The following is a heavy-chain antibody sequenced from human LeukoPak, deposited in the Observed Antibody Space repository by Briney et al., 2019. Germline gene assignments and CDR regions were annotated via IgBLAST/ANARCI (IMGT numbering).Heavy chain of an antibody. CDR3: ARGYGGWFDP. D-gene: IGHD3-10*01. V-gene: IGHV3-74*01. J-gene: IGHJ5*02. Sequence: GGSLRLSCAASGFSFSSFWMHWVRQAPGKGLVWVSRIKSDASSSYYADSVKGRFSISRDNTNNTLYLQMNSLRAEDTAVYYCARGYGGWFDPWGQGTLVTVSS. CDR2: IKSDASSS. CDR1: GFSFSSFW.